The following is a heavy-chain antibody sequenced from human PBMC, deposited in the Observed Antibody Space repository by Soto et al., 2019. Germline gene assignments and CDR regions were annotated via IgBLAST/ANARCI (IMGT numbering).Heavy chain of an antibody. J-gene: IGHJ4*02. CDR3: ARPLASSGWYTQPFDY. D-gene: IGHD6-19*01. CDR2: IYYSGST. V-gene: IGHV4-39*01. Sequence: SETLSLTCTVSGGSISSSSYYWGWIRQPPGKGLEWIGSIYYSGSTYYNPSLKSRVTISVDTSKNQFSLKLSSVTAADTAVYYCARPLASSGWYTQPFDYWGQGTLVTVSS. CDR1: GGSISSSSYY.